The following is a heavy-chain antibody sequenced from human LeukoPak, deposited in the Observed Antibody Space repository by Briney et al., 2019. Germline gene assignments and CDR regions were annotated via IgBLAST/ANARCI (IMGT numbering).Heavy chain of an antibody. Sequence: GGSLRLSCAASGFTVSSNYMSWVRQAPGKGLEWVSSISSSSSYIYYADSVKGRFTISRDNAKNSLYLQMNSLRAEDTAVYYCARTYSSGWYRPWGQGTLVTVSS. CDR1: GFTVSSNY. CDR3: ARTYSSGWYRP. V-gene: IGHV3-21*01. J-gene: IGHJ5*02. D-gene: IGHD6-19*01. CDR2: ISSSSSYI.